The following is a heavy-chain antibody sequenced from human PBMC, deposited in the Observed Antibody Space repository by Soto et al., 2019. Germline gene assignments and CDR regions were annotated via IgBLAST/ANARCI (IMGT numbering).Heavy chain of an antibody. CDR1: GFTFSSYG. CDR2: IWYDGSNK. J-gene: IGHJ4*02. Sequence: QVQLVESGGGVVQPGRSLRLSCAASGFTFSSYGMHWVRQAPGKGLEWVGGIWYDGSNKYYADSVKGRFTISRANSKNGLYLQMNSLRAEDTAVYYCASGYCGGDCCVDYWGQGTLVTVSS. V-gene: IGHV3-33*01. CDR3: ASGYCGGDCCVDY. D-gene: IGHD2-21*02.